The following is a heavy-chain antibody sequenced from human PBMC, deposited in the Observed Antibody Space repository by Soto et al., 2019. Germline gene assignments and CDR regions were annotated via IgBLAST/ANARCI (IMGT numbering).Heavy chain of an antibody. D-gene: IGHD2-15*01. CDR3: ARGPYCSGGSCYSGAFDI. CDR1: GGSFSGYY. J-gene: IGHJ3*02. CDR2: INHSGST. V-gene: IGHV4-34*01. Sequence: SETLSLTCAVYGGSFSGYYWSWIRQPPGKGLEWIGEINHSGSTNYNPSLKSRVTISVDTSKNQFSLKLSSVTAADTAVYYCARGPYCSGGSCYSGAFDIWGQGTMVTVSS.